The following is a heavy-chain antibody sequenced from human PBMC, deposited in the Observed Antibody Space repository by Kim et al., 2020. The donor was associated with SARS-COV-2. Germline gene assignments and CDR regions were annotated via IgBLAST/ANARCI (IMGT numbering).Heavy chain of an antibody. D-gene: IGHD5-18*01. CDR3: ARGLVDTAMVYSYYFDY. Sequence: ASVKVSCKASGYTFTSYGISWVRQAPGQGLEWMGWISAYNGNTNYAQKLQGRVTMTTDTSTSTAYMELRSLRSDDTAVYYCARGLVDTAMVYSYYFDYWGQGTLVTVSS. V-gene: IGHV1-18*01. J-gene: IGHJ4*02. CDR2: ISAYNGNT. CDR1: GYTFTSYG.